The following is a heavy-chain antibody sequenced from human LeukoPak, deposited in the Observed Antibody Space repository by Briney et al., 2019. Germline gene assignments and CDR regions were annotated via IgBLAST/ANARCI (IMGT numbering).Heavy chain of an antibody. CDR1: GYTFTSYY. CDR2: INPSGGGT. CDR3: ARDLPLYYYDSSGEFDY. J-gene: IGHJ4*02. Sequence: ASVKVSCKASGYTFTSYYMHWVRQAPGQGLEWMGIINPSGGGTSYAQKFQGRVTMTRDTSTSTVYMELSSLRSEDTAVYYCARDLPLYYYDSSGEFDYWGQGTLVTVSS. V-gene: IGHV1-46*01. D-gene: IGHD3-22*01.